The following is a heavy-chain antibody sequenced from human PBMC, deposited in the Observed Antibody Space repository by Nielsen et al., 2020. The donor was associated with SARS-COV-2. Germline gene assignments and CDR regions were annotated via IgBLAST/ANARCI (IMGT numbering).Heavy chain of an antibody. CDR2: ISSSSSYT. CDR1: GFTFSDYY. CDR3: ARVYDSSGYKSDYYSYFDY. V-gene: IGHV3-11*05. Sequence: GGSLRLSCAASGFTFSDYYMSWIRQAPGKGLEWVSYISSSSSYTNYADSVKGRFTISRDNAKNSLYLQMNSLRSEDTAVYYCARVYDSSGYKSDYYSYFDYWGQGTLVTVSS. D-gene: IGHD3-22*01. J-gene: IGHJ4*02.